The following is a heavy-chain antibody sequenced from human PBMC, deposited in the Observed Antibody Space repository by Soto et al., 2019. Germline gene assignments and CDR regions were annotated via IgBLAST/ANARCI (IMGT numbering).Heavy chain of an antibody. CDR3: ARDRCYDGTCYSASDS. V-gene: IGHV3-48*02. Sequence: GESLRLSCAAYGFRFSAYDMDWLRQAPGKGPEWIAHISPTSFTIYYADSVKGRFTISSDNARNSLYLEMNSLRDEDTAVYYCARDRCYDGTCYSASDSWGQGTLVTVSS. CDR1: GFRFSAYD. J-gene: IGHJ5*01. CDR2: ISPTSFTI. D-gene: IGHD2-15*01.